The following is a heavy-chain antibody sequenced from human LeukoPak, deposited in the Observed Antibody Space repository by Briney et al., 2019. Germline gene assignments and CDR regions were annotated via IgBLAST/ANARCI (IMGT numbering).Heavy chain of an antibody. CDR2: IYYSGST. Sequence: PSETLSLTCTVSGGSISSYYWSWIRQPPGKGLEWIGYIYYSGSTNYNPSLKSRVTISVDTSKNQFSLKLRSVTAADTAVYYCARLQWLTGWYFDLWGRGTLVTVSS. V-gene: IGHV4-59*08. D-gene: IGHD6-19*01. CDR1: GGSISSYY. CDR3: ARLQWLTGWYFDL. J-gene: IGHJ2*01.